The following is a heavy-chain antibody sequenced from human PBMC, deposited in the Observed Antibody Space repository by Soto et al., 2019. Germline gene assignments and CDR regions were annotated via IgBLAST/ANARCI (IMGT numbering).Heavy chain of an antibody. Sequence: EVQLVESGGGLVQPGGSLRLSCAASGFTFSTSCIHWVRQAPGKGLVWVSRINSGATTTNYADSVKGRFTISRDNAKNTLYLPMDSLTADDTAVYYCARGPSGWFGYDYWGQGTLVTVSS. CDR2: INSGATTT. J-gene: IGHJ4*02. CDR1: GFTFSTSC. CDR3: ARGPSGWFGYDY. D-gene: IGHD6-19*01. V-gene: IGHV3-74*01.